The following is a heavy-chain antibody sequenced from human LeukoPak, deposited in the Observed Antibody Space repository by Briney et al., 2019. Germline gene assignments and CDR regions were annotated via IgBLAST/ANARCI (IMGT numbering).Heavy chain of an antibody. CDR3: ARTPDGADY. Sequence: GGSLRLSCAASGFTFNSYWMTWFRQAPGKGLEWVANIKQDGTEIFYVDSVRGRFIISRDNAENPLYLQMNSLRVEDTAVYYCARTPDGADYWGQGTLVTVSS. D-gene: IGHD3-10*01. V-gene: IGHV3-7*01. J-gene: IGHJ4*02. CDR2: IKQDGTEI. CDR1: GFTFNSYW.